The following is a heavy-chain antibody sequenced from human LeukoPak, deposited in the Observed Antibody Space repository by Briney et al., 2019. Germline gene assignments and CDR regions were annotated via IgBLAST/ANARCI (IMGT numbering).Heavy chain of an antibody. CDR3: AKDLVVQQGWFDP. D-gene: IGHD2-15*01. CDR1: GITFSRYS. V-gene: IGHV3-23*01. J-gene: IGHJ5*02. CDR2: ISGSGGST. Sequence: GGSLRLSCAASGITFSRYSMNWVRQAPGKGLEWVSAISGSGGSTYYADSVKGRFTISRDNSKNTLYLQMNSLRAEDTAVYYCAKDLVVQQGWFDPWGQGTLVTVSS.